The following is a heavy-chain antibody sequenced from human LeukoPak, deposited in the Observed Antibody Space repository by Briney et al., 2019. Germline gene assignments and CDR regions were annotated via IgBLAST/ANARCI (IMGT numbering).Heavy chain of an antibody. J-gene: IGHJ4*02. CDR1: GFTFSSYW. CDR3: ASGLELDY. V-gene: IGHV3-7*03. CDR2: IKQDGSEK. Sequence: HPGGSLRLSRAASGFTFSSYWMRWVRQAPGKGLEWVANIKQDGSEKNYVDSVKGRFTISRDNAKNSLYLQMNSLRAEDTAVYYCASGLELDYWGQGTLVTVSS.